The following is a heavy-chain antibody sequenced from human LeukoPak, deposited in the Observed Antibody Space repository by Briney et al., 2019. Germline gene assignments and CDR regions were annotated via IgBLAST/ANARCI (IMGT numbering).Heavy chain of an antibody. Sequence: ASVKVSCKASGYTFTSYYMHWVRQAPGQGLEWMGIINPSGGSTSYAQKFQGRVTMTRDMSTSTVYMELSGLRSEDTAVYYCARDRLGDYGDYDDYWGQGTLITVSS. CDR2: INPSGGST. D-gene: IGHD4-17*01. J-gene: IGHJ4*02. CDR1: GYTFTSYY. V-gene: IGHV1-46*01. CDR3: ARDRLGDYGDYDDY.